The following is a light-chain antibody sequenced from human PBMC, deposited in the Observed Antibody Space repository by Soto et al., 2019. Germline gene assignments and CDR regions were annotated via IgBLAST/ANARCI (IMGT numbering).Light chain of an antibody. J-gene: IGLJ2*01. CDR1: SSDVGGYNY. Sequence: ALTQPASVSGSPGQSITISCTGTSSDVGGYNYVSWYQQHPGKAPKLMIYDVSNRPSGVSNRFSGSKSGNTASLTISGLQAEDEADYYCSSYTSSSTLVFGGGTKRPS. V-gene: IGLV2-14*01. CDR2: DVS. CDR3: SSYTSSSTLV.